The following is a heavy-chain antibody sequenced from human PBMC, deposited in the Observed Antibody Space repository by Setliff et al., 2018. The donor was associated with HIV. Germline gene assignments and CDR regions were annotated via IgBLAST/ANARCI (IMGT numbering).Heavy chain of an antibody. D-gene: IGHD1-26*01. V-gene: IGHV4-61*09. Sequence: PSETLSLTCTVSGGSISSGSYYWSWIRQPAGKGLEWIGHIYTSGSTNYNPSLKSRVTISVDTSKNQFSLKLSSVTAADTAVYYCARDPAGGATSAHAFDIWGQGTMVTVSS. J-gene: IGHJ3*02. CDR3: ARDPAGGATSAHAFDI. CDR1: GGSISSGSYY. CDR2: IYTSGST.